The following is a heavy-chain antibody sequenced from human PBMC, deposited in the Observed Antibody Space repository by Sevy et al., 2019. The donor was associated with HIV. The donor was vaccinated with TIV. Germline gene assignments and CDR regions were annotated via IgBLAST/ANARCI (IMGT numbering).Heavy chain of an antibody. D-gene: IGHD6-25*01. CDR1: GGSISSSSYY. CDR3: TRHKRSIAAEYFDY. Sequence: SETLSLTCTVSGGSISSSSYYWGWIRQPPGKGLEWLGSIYYSGSTYYNPSLKSRVSISVDTSKNQFSLKLSSVAAADTAVYYCTRHKRSIAAEYFDYWGQGTLVTVSS. V-gene: IGHV4-39*01. CDR2: IYYSGST. J-gene: IGHJ4*02.